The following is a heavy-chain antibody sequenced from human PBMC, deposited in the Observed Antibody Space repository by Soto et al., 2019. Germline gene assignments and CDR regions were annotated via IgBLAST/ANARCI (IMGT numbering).Heavy chain of an antibody. CDR1: GFTFDDYA. J-gene: IGHJ2*01. CDR3: ARIPQIAVAGTRFGYFDL. CDR2: ISWNSGSI. V-gene: IGHV3-9*01. Sequence: EVQLVESGGGLVQPGRSLRLSCAASGFTFDDYAMHWVRQAPGKGLEWVSGISWNSGSIGYADSVKGRFTISRDNSKNTLYLQMNSLGAEDTAVYYCARIPQIAVAGTRFGYFDLWGRGTLVTVSS. D-gene: IGHD6-19*01.